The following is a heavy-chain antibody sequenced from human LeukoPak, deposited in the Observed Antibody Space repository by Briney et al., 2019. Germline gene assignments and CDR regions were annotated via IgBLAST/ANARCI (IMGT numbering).Heavy chain of an antibody. CDR2: IYTSGST. Sequence: SETLSLTCTVSGGSISSYYWSWIRQPAGKGLEWIGRIYTSGSTNYNPSLKSRVTISVDTSKNQFSLKLSSVTAADTAVYYCAGDIAARQGEETEDYWGQGTLVTVSS. V-gene: IGHV4-4*07. D-gene: IGHD6-6*01. J-gene: IGHJ4*02. CDR1: GGSISSYY. CDR3: AGDIAARQGEETEDY.